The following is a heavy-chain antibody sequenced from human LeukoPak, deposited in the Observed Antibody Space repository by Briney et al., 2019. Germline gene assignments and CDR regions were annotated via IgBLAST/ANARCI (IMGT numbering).Heavy chain of an antibody. J-gene: IGHJ4*02. Sequence: ASVKVSCKASGGTFSSYAISWVRQAPGQGLEWMGGIIPIFGTANYAQKFQGRVTITADESTSTAYMELSSLRSEDTAVYYCARGGLLLRLESYFDYWGQGTLVTVSS. V-gene: IGHV1-69*01. CDR2: IIPIFGTA. CDR1: GGTFSSYA. D-gene: IGHD3-22*01. CDR3: ARGGLLLRLESYFDY.